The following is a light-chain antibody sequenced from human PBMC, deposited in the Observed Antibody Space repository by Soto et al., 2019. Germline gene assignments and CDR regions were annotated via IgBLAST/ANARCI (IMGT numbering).Light chain of an antibody. J-gene: IGKJ4*01. CDR3: QQSYSTPLT. V-gene: IGKV1-39*01. CDR1: QGISSY. CDR2: AAS. Sequence: DIQMTQSPSSLSASLGDIVTITCRSSQGISSYLNWYQQKPGKAPKLLIYAASSLQSGVPSRFSGSGSGTDFTLTISSLQPEDFATYYCQQSYSTPLTFGGGTKVDI.